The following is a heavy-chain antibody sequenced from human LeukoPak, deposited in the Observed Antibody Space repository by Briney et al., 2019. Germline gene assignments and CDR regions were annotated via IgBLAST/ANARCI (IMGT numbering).Heavy chain of an antibody. V-gene: IGHV3-30*18. CDR2: ISYDGRNI. J-gene: IGHJ4*02. CDR3: AKGPLRGTAAAIDY. D-gene: IGHD2-2*01. CDR1: GFTFDNYG. Sequence: GKSLRLSCAASGFTFDNYGMHWVRQAPGKGLEWVAVISYDGRNIHYPDSVKGRFTISRDISTDTLWLQMDSLRTEDTAVYYCAKGPLRGTAAAIDYWGQGTLVTVSS.